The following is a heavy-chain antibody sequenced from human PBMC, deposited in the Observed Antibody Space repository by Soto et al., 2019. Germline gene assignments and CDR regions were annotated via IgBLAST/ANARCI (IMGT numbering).Heavy chain of an antibody. Sequence: SETLSLTCTVSGGSISTYYWNWIRQSPGKGLEWIGYIYRTGSTHYNPSLNSRVAISLDTSRNKFSLKLNSVTAADTAVYFCARQIGDDHFDVWGQGTMVTVSS. CDR1: GGSISTYY. J-gene: IGHJ3*01. D-gene: IGHD3-3*01. V-gene: IGHV4-59*01. CDR3: ARQIGDDHFDV. CDR2: IYRTGST.